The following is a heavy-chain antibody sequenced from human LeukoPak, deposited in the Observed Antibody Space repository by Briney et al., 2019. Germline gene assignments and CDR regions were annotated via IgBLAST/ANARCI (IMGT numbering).Heavy chain of an antibody. Sequence: GESLQISCKGSGYNFTIYWIGWVRQMPGKGLEWMGVIYPGDSDTRYSPSFQGQVTISVDKSNSTAYLQWSSLKASDTAMYYCARRDYTSGRTYFHHWGQGTLVTVSS. D-gene: IGHD6-19*01. CDR1: GYNFTIYW. V-gene: IGHV5-51*01. CDR2: IYPGDSDT. CDR3: ARRDYTSGRTYFHH. J-gene: IGHJ1*01.